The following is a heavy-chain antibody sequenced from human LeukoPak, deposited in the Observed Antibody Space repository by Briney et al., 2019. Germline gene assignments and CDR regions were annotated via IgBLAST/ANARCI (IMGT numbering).Heavy chain of an antibody. Sequence: GGSLRLSCAASGFTVSSNYMSWVRQAPGKGLEWVSVMWSGGRQYIADSVKGSFTISRDNSKNTLYLQMNSLRADDTAVYYCARGALQLNFDYWGQGTLVTVSS. CDR1: GFTVSSNY. CDR3: ARGALQLNFDY. CDR2: MWSGGRQ. V-gene: IGHV3-66*01. D-gene: IGHD5-24*01. J-gene: IGHJ4*02.